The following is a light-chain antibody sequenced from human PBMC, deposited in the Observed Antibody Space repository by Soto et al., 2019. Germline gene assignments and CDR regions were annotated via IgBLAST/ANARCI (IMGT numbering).Light chain of an antibody. V-gene: IGLV1-44*01. CDR1: SSNIGSNP. Sequence: QSLLTQPPSASGTPGQRVTISCFGSSSNIGSNPVNWYQQVPGTAPKLLIYGSTQRPSGVPDRFSGSKSGTSASLAISGLQSEDEADYYCAAWDDSLNSYVVFGGGTQLTVL. J-gene: IGLJ2*01. CDR3: AAWDDSLNSYVV. CDR2: GST.